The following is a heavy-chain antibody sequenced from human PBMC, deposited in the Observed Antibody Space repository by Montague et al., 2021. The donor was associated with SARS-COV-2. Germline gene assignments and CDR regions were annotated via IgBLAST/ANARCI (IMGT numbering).Heavy chain of an antibody. Sequence: SLSLSLSASGFTFSSYEMNWVRQAPGKGLEWVSYISSSGSTIYYADSVKGRFTISRDNAKNSLYLQMNSLRAEDTAVYYCARSYDILTGYQSQALDYWGQGTLVTVSS. CDR2: ISSSGSTI. CDR1: GFTFSSYE. D-gene: IGHD3-9*01. J-gene: IGHJ4*02. CDR3: ARSYDILTGYQSQALDY. V-gene: IGHV3-48*03.